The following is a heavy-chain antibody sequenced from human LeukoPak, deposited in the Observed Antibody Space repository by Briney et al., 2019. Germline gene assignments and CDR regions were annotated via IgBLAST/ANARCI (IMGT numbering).Heavy chain of an antibody. J-gene: IGHJ6*02. CDR3: ARGRYSSSINSMDV. D-gene: IGHD6-6*01. CDR1: GFTVSSNY. V-gene: IGHV3-53*05. Sequence: GGSLRLSCAASGFTVSSNYMSWVRQAPGKGLEWVSVIYSGGSTYYADSVKGRFTISRDNSKNTLYLQMNSLRAEDTAVYYCARGRYSSSINSMDVWGQGTTVTVSS. CDR2: IYSGGST.